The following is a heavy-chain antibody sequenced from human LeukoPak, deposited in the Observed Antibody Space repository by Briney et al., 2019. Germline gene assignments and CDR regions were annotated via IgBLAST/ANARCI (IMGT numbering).Heavy chain of an antibody. CDR2: ISSSSYT. CDR3: ARDPATVTTVFDY. CDR1: GFTFSSYS. J-gene: IGHJ4*02. V-gene: IGHV3-21*01. D-gene: IGHD4-17*01. Sequence: GGSLRLSCAASGFTFSSYSMNWVRQAPGKGLEWVSSISSSSYTYYADSVKGRFTISRDNAKNSLYLQMNSLRAEDTAVYYCARDPATVTTVFDYWGQGTLVTVSS.